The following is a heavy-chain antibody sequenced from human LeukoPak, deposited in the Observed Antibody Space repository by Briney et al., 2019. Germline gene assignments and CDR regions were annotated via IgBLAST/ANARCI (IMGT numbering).Heavy chain of an antibody. V-gene: IGHV5-51*01. CDR2: IYPGDSDT. D-gene: IGHD6-6*01. CDR3: ARSGYSSSSIYFDY. J-gene: IGHJ4*02. Sequence: GESLQISCNGSGYSFTSYWIGWVRQMPGKGLEWMGIIYPGDSDTRYSPSFQGQVTISADKSISTAYQQWSSLKASDTAMYYCARSGYSSSSIYFDYWGQGTLVTVSS. CDR1: GYSFTSYW.